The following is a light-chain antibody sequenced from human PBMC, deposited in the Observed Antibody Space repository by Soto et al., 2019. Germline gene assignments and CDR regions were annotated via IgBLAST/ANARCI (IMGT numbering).Light chain of an antibody. CDR3: QKYGSSPPGIT. CDR1: QSFSSSY. Sequence: EIVLTQSPGTQSLPPGERATLSCRASQSFSSSYLAWYQQKPGQAPRLLIYGASSRATGIPDRFSGSGSGTLFPLTIRKLDPEDFAVYSCQKYGSSPPGITLGKGTRREIK. V-gene: IGKV3-20*01. CDR2: GAS. J-gene: IGKJ5*01.